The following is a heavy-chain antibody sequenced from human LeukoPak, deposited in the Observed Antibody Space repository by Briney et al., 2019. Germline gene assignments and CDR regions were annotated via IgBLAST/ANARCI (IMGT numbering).Heavy chain of an antibody. D-gene: IGHD6-13*01. V-gene: IGHV4-34*01. J-gene: IGHJ6*03. Sequence: SETLSLTCAVYGGSFSDYYWSWIRQPPGKGLEWIGEINHSGSTNYNPSLKSRVTISVDTSKNQFPLKLSSVTAADTAVYYCARRPYSSSWYGYYYMDVWGKGTTVTVSS. CDR1: GGSFSDYY. CDR3: ARRPYSSSWYGYYYMDV. CDR2: INHSGST.